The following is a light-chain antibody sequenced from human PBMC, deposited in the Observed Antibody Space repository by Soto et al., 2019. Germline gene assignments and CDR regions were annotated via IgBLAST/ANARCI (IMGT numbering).Light chain of an antibody. CDR1: QSISSW. CDR3: QQYNSYSRT. V-gene: IGKV1-5*03. Sequence: DIQMTQSPSTLSASVGDRVTITCRASQSISSWLAWYQQKPGKAPKLLIYKASSLESGVPSMFSGSGSGTEFTLTISSLQPDDFATYYCQQYNSYSRTFGPGTKVDIK. J-gene: IGKJ3*01. CDR2: KAS.